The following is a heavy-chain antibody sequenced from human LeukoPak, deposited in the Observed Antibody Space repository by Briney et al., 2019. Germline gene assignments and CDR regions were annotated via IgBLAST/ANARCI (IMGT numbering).Heavy chain of an antibody. CDR2: INPNSGGT. Sequence: ASVKVSCKASGYTFTSYGISWVRQAPGQGLEWMGWINPNSGGTNYAQKFQGRVTMTRDTSISTAYMELSRLRSDDTAVYYCARDGGAFIGWGQGTMVTVSS. D-gene: IGHD2-15*01. CDR1: GYTFTSYG. J-gene: IGHJ3*01. V-gene: IGHV1-2*02. CDR3: ARDGGAFIG.